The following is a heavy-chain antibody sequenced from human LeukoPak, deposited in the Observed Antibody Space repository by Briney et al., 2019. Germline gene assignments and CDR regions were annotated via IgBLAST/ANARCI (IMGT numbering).Heavy chain of an antibody. CDR1: GFTFSSYA. J-gene: IGHJ4*02. CDR3: AKSGSSLHSDY. D-gene: IGHD1-26*01. CDR2: ISGSGGST. V-gene: IGHV3-23*01. Sequence: GASLRLSCAASGFTFSSYAMSWVRQAPGKGLEWVSAISGSGGSTYYADSVKGRFTISRDNSKNTLYLQMNSQRAEDTAVYYCAKSGSSLHSDYWGQGTLVTVSS.